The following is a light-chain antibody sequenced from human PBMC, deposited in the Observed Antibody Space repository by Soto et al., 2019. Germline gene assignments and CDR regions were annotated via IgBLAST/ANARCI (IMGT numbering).Light chain of an antibody. CDR3: QQYGRLPLS. Sequence: EILLTQSPGTLSLSPGDRATLSCRASQSLTSSFLAWYQQKPGQTPRLLIYGASIRATDIPDRFSGSESGTDFTLTISRLEPEDFAVYFCQQYGRLPLSFGGGTKVEIK. CDR2: GAS. J-gene: IGKJ4*01. V-gene: IGKV3-20*01. CDR1: QSLTSSF.